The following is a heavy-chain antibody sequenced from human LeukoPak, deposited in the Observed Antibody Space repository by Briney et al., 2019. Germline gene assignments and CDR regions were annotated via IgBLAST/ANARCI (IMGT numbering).Heavy chain of an antibody. J-gene: IGHJ4*02. CDR3: ARDLRMTRGGKADY. CDR2: IKQDGSEK. CDR1: GFTFSSYW. D-gene: IGHD3-16*01. Sequence: PGGSLRLSCAASGFTFSSYWMSWVRQAPGKGLEWVANIKQDGSEKYYVDSVKGRFTISRDNAKNSLYLQMNSLRAEDTAVYYCARDLRMTRGGKADYWGQGTLVTVSS. V-gene: IGHV3-7*01.